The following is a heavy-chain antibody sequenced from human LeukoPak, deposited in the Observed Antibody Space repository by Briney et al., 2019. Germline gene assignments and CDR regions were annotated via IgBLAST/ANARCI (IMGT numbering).Heavy chain of an antibody. J-gene: IGHJ3*02. CDR2: ISYDGSNK. CDR1: GSTFSSYA. Sequence: GRSLRLSCAASGSTFSSYAMHWVRQAPGKGLEWVAVISYDGSNKYYADSVKGRFTISRDNSKNTLYLQMNSLRAEDTAVYYCAREGALHAFDIWGQGTMVTVSS. V-gene: IGHV3-30*04. CDR3: AREGALHAFDI. D-gene: IGHD3-10*01.